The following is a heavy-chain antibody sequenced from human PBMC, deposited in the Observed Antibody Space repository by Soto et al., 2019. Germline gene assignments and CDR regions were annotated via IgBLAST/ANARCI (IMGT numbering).Heavy chain of an antibody. CDR2: INSDGSST. V-gene: IGHV3-74*01. CDR3: ARAQDIVVVVAAPHNYYYYYGMDV. Sequence: EVQLVESGGGLVQPGGSLRLSCAASGFTFSSYWMHWVRQAPGKGLVWVSRINSDGSSTSYADSVKGRFTISRVNAKNTLYLQMNSLRAEDTAVYYCARAQDIVVVVAAPHNYYYYYGMDVWGQGTTVTVSS. D-gene: IGHD2-15*01. CDR1: GFTFSSYW. J-gene: IGHJ6*02.